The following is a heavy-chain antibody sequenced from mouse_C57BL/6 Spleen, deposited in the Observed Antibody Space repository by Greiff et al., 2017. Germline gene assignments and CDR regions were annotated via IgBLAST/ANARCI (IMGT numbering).Heavy chain of an antibody. V-gene: IGHV1-19*01. CDR1: GYIFTDYY. D-gene: IGHD1-1*01. CDR3: ARNYYGSSYDYFDY. CDR2: INPYNGGT. J-gene: IGHJ2*01. Sequence: VQLQQSGPVLVKPGASVKMSCKASGYIFTDYYMNWVKQSHGKSLEWIGVINPYNGGTSYNQKFKGKATLTVDKSSSTAYMELNSLTSEDSAVYYCARNYYGSSYDYFDYWGQGTTLTVSS.